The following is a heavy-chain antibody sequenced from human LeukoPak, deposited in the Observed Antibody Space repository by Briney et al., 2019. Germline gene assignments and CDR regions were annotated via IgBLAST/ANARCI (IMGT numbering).Heavy chain of an antibody. J-gene: IGHJ4*02. D-gene: IGHD3-10*01. CDR3: AKISGYYFDY. CDR2: IRGSGGST. CDR1: GFTFSSYA. Sequence: ESGGSLRLSCAASGFTFSSYAMSWVRQAPGKGLEWVSAIRGSGGSTYYADSVKGRFTISRDNSKNTLYLQMNSLRAEDTAVYYCAKISGYYFDYWGQGTLVTVSS. V-gene: IGHV3-23*01.